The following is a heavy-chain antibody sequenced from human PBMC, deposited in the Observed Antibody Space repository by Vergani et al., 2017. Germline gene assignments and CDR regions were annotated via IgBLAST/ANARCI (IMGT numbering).Heavy chain of an antibody. CDR3: ARGSDGDYALDV. Sequence: QELLVQSGTEVKKTGASMKVSCKASGYIFSKYDVNWVRQADGQGLEWMGWINPNTGNTGYAQKFRGRVSITRDPSKSTAYMELSSLTSEDTAVYFCARGSDGDYALDVWGLGTTVIVS. J-gene: IGHJ6*02. D-gene: IGHD4-17*01. CDR1: GYIFSKYD. V-gene: IGHV1-8*01. CDR2: INPNTGNT.